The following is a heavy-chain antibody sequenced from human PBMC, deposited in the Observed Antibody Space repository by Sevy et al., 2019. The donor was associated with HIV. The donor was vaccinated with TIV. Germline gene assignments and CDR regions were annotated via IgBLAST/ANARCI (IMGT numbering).Heavy chain of an antibody. Sequence: SETLSLTCTVSGGSISSGGYYWSWIRQHPGKGLEWIGYIYYSGSTYYNPSLKSRVTISVDTSKNQFSLKLSSVTAAYTSVYYCAIDLGDEYDSSGYFDYWGQGTLVTVSS. V-gene: IGHV4-31*03. CDR1: GGSISSGGYY. CDR2: IYYSGST. J-gene: IGHJ4*02. CDR3: AIDLGDEYDSSGYFDY. D-gene: IGHD3-22*01.